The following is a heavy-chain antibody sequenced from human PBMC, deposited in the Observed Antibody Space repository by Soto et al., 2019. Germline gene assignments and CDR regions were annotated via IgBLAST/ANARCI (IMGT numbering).Heavy chain of an antibody. CDR1: GNSVTCNCAA. Sequence: QTLFLSSSISGNSVTCNCAACSWLRQAPSRSIEWLGRTYYRSKWYNDYAVSVKSRITINPDTSNNQFSLQLNSVNPEDTAVYYCARVTYPRKPYYDYYYMDVWGKGTTVTDS. CDR3: ARVTYPRKPYYDYYYMDV. J-gene: IGHJ6*03. CDR2: TYYRSKWYN. V-gene: IGHV6-1*01.